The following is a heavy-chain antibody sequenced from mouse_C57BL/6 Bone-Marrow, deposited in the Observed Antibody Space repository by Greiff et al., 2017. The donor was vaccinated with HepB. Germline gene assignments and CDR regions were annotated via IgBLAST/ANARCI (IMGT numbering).Heavy chain of an antibody. Sequence: QVQLQQSGAELARPGASVKLSCKASGYTFTSYGISWVKQRTGQGLEWIGEIYPRSGNTYYNEKFKGKATLTADKSSSTAYMELRSLTSEDSAVYFCARGEGYINGYYFDYWGQGTTLTVSS. D-gene: IGHD2-5*01. V-gene: IGHV1-81*01. J-gene: IGHJ2*01. CDR3: ARGEGYINGYYFDY. CDR1: GYTFTSYG. CDR2: IYPRSGNT.